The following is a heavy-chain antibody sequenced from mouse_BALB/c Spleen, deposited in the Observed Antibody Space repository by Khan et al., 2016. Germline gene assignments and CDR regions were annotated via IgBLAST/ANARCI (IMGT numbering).Heavy chain of an antibody. CDR2: IYPGDGDT. CDR1: GYTFTSYW. Sequence: QVQLQQSGAELARPGASVKLSCKASGYTFTSYWMQWVKQRPGQGLEWIGAIYPGDGDTRSTQKFKGKATLTADKSSSTAYMQLSSLASEDSAVYYCARGGDYSLYYAMDYLGQGTSVTVSS. V-gene: IGHV1-87*01. D-gene: IGHD1-1*01. J-gene: IGHJ4*01. CDR3: ARGGDYSLYYAMDY.